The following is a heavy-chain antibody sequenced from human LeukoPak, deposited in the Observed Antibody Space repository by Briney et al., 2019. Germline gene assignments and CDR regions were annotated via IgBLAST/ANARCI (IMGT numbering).Heavy chain of an antibody. CDR2: ISYDGSNK. D-gene: IGHD6-13*01. CDR3: ARDGGAAAGRPFDY. V-gene: IGHV3-30-3*01. Sequence: GGSLRLSCAASGFTFSSYAMHWVRQAPGKGLEWVAVISYDGSNKYYADSVKGRFTISRDNSKNTLYLQMNSLRAEDTAVYYCARDGGAAAGRPFDYWVQGTLVTVSS. J-gene: IGHJ4*02. CDR1: GFTFSSYA.